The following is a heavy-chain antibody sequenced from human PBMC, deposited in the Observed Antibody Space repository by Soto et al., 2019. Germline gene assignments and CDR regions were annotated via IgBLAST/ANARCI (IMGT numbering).Heavy chain of an antibody. D-gene: IGHD3-22*01. Sequence: QVELVQSGAEVKKPGSSVKVSCQASEDTFRNYAISWVRQAPGQGLEWMGGIIPIFGTANYAQKFQGRVTITADTSGNAVYLELSSLRSEDTAVYYCASTKYDSSAYYYWYLCLWCRGTLVTVSS. CDR3: ASTKYDSSAYYYWYLCL. J-gene: IGHJ2*01. CDR1: EDTFRNYA. CDR2: IIPIFGTA. V-gene: IGHV1-69*06.